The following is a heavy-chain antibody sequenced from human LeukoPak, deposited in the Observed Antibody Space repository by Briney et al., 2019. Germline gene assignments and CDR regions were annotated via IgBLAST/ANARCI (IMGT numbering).Heavy chain of an antibody. V-gene: IGHV3-48*01. CDR2: ISSSGSTI. CDR1: GFTFSSYS. CDR3: AEDVLRFGEDSGHYFDY. D-gene: IGHD3-10*01. Sequence: GGSLRLSCAASGFTFSSYSMNWVRQAPGKGLEWVSYISSSGSTIYYADSVKGRFTISRDNAKNSLYLQMNSLRAEDTAVYYCAEDVLRFGEDSGHYFDYWGQGTLVTVSS. J-gene: IGHJ4*02.